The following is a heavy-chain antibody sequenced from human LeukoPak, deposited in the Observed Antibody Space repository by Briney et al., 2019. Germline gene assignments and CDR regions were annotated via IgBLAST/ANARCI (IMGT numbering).Heavy chain of an antibody. Sequence: ASVKVSCKASGYIFDIYALIWVRQAPGQGLELMGWINANTGNPTYAQGFTGRFVFSLDTSVSTAYPQSRSVKAEDTAVYYCARDYTLKLGTTTYFQHWGQGTLVTVSS. D-gene: IGHD1-7*01. V-gene: IGHV7-4-1*02. CDR2: INANTGNP. CDR1: GYIFDIYA. J-gene: IGHJ1*01. CDR3: ARDYTLKLGTTTYFQH.